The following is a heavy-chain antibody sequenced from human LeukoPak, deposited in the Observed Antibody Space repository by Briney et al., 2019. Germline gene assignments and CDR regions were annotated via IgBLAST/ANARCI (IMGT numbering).Heavy chain of an antibody. V-gene: IGHV3-30*03. Sequence: GGSLRLSCAASGFTFSSYGMHWVRQAPGKGLEWVAVVSSDGSIDYYADSLRGRFTVSRDNSKNTMFLQFNTLTPEDTAVYYCTREGMGTTFSAWFEPWGQGTLVTVSS. D-gene: IGHD1-7*01. J-gene: IGHJ5*02. CDR3: TREGMGTTFSAWFEP. CDR1: GFTFSSYG. CDR2: VSSDGSID.